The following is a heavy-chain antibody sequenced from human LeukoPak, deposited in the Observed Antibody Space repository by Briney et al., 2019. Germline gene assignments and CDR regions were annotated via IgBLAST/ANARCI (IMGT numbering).Heavy chain of an antibody. CDR1: GGSFSGYY. D-gene: IGHD1-26*01. CDR3: ARPTTTQDWYFDL. J-gene: IGHJ2*01. V-gene: IGHV4-34*01. CDR2: INHSGGT. Sequence: SETLSLTCAVYGGSFSGYYWSWIRQPPGKGLEWIGEINHSGGTNYNPSLKSRVTISVDTSKNQFSLKLSSVTAADTAVYYCARPTTTQDWYFDLWGRGTLVTVSS.